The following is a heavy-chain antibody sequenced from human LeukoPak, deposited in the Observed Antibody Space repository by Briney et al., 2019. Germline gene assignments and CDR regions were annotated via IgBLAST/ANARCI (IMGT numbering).Heavy chain of an antibody. CDR2: ISAYNGNT. Sequence: GASVKVSCKASGYTFTSYGISWVRQAPGQGLEWMGWISAYNGNTNYAQKLQGRVTMTTDTSTSTAYMELRSLRSDDTAVYYCARDYWERVVVTATDDAFDIWGQGTMVTVSS. D-gene: IGHD2-21*02. CDR1: GYTFTSYG. V-gene: IGHV1-18*01. J-gene: IGHJ3*02. CDR3: ARDYWERVVVTATDDAFDI.